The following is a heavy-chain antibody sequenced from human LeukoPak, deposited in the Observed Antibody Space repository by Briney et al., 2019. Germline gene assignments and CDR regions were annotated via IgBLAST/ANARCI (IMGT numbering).Heavy chain of an antibody. V-gene: IGHV3-7*01. CDR1: GFALSGYW. D-gene: IGHD3-22*01. CDR3: ARYDSSGRAIDY. Sequence: PGGSLRLSCAASGFALSGYWMNWVRQAPGKGLEWVACVNQGGSETYYVDSMKGRFTISRGNAENSLYLQMNSLRAEDTAVYYCARYDSSGRAIDYWGQGTMVTVSS. CDR2: VNQGGSET. J-gene: IGHJ4*02.